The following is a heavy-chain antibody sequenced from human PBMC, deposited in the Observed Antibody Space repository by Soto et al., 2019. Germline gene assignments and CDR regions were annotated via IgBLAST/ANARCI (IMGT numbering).Heavy chain of an antibody. Sequence: GASVKVSCKASGGTFSSYTISWVRQAPGQGLEWMGRIIPILGIANYAQKFQGRVTITADKSTSTAYMELSSLRSEDTAVYYCAREVSGYDRYYFDYWGQGTLVTVSS. CDR3: AREVSGYDRYYFDY. D-gene: IGHD5-12*01. J-gene: IGHJ4*02. V-gene: IGHV1-69*04. CDR1: GGTFSSYT. CDR2: IIPILGIA.